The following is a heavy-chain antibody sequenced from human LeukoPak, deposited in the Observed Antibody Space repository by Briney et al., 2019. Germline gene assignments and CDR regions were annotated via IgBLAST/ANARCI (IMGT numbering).Heavy chain of an antibody. CDR1: GFTFRNHG. CDR2: IWYDGSNK. Sequence: GGSLRLSCAASGFTFRNHGMHWIRQAPGKGVEWVAIIWYDGSNKYYADSLNGRFTISRDNSKNTLYLQMNSLRDDDTAVYYCVRDRGALQYFDYWGQGTLVTVSS. V-gene: IGHV3-33*01. CDR3: VRDRGALQYFDY. D-gene: IGHD5-24*01. J-gene: IGHJ4*02.